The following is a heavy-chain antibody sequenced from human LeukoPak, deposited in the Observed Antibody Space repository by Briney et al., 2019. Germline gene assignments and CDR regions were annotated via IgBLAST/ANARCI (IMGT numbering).Heavy chain of an antibody. CDR2: ISFDGSNK. J-gene: IGHJ4*02. CDR3: VRGSYSSGWYWYFDY. Sequence: GGPLRLSCTVSGFNFKTYAMHWVRQAPGRGLEWVAVISFDGSNKYFADSVDGRFAISRDDSKNTMTLYLNSLRVDDTAMYYCVRGSYSSGWYWYFDYWGQGTLVTVSS. CDR1: GFNFKTYA. D-gene: IGHD6-19*01. V-gene: IGHV3-30*09.